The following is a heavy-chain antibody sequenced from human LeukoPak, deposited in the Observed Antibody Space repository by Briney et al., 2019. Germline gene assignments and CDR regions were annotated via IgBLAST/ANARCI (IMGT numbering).Heavy chain of an antibody. Sequence: GGTLRLSCAASGFTFSSYGMHWVRQAPGKGLEWVAFIRYDGSNKYYADSVKGRFTVSRDNSKNTLYLQMNSLRAEDTAVYYCAREVRSAVNYWGQGTLVTVSS. J-gene: IGHJ4*02. CDR2: IRYDGSNK. D-gene: IGHD3-22*01. CDR1: GFTFSSYG. V-gene: IGHV3-30*02. CDR3: AREVRSAVNY.